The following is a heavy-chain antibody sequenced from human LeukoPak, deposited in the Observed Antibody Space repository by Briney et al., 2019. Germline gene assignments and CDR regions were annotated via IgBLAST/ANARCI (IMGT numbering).Heavy chain of an antibody. J-gene: IGHJ4*02. CDR1: GYTFTGYY. CDR2: INPNSGGT. V-gene: IGHV1-2*02. D-gene: IGHD1-26*01. CDR3: AREGGSYESYFDY. Sequence: ASVKVSCKASGYTFTGYYMHWVRQAPGQGLEWMGWINPNSGGTNYAQKFQGRVTMTRDTSISTAYMELSRLRSDDTAVYYCAREGGSYESYFDYWGQGTLVTVSS.